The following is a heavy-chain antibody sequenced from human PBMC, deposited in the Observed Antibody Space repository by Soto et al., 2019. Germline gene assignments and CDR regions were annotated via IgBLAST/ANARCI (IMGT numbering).Heavy chain of an antibody. D-gene: IGHD7-27*01. CDR2: INPNSGGT. J-gene: IGHJ3*02. CDR3: ARRFLTGDSAFDI. Sequence: ASVKVSCKASGYTFTGYYMHWVRQAPGQGLVWMGWINPNSGGTNYAQKFQGWVTMTRDTSISTAYMELSRLRSDDTAVYYCARRFLTGDSAFDIWGQGTMVTVSS. V-gene: IGHV1-2*04. CDR1: GYTFTGYY.